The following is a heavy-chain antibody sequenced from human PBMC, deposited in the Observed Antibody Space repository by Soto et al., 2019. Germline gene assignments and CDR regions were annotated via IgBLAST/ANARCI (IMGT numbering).Heavy chain of an antibody. CDR1: GFTFSSSG. V-gene: IGHV3-23*01. CDR3: ANHGGFDF. CDR2: XXXXXXXX. J-gene: IGHJ3*01. D-gene: IGHD4-17*01. Sequence: EGQLLQSGGGLVQPGESLRVSCAASGFTFSSSGMSWVRQAPGKGLEXVSXXXXXXXXXXXXXXVKXRFTISRDNSKXXXXXXXXXXXXXXXXXXXCANHGGFDFWGQGTMVAVSS.